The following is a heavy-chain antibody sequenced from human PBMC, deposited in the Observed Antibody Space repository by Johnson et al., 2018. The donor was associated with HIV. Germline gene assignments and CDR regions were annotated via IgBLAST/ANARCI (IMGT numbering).Heavy chain of an antibody. V-gene: IGHV3-11*04. CDR2: ISGSDGAI. CDR1: GFTFTFYW. D-gene: IGHD1-1*01. CDR3: TTGLYWNDAFDI. Sequence: QVQLVESGGGLVQPGGSLRLSCEVSGFTFTFYWMSWVRQSPGKGLEWVSYISGSDGAIWYAASVKGRFTVSRDNAKNSFYLQMNSLRAEDTAVYYCTTGLYWNDAFDIWGQGTMVSVSS. J-gene: IGHJ3*02.